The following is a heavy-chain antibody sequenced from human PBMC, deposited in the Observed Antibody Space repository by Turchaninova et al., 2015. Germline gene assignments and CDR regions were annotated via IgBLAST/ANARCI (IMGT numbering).Heavy chain of an antibody. Sequence: QVQLQESGPGLVKTSETVSLTCTVSGVSVNSYYWSWIRQPPGKGLEWSGDIYYGGTTRYNFSLKSRATMSLDTSKNQFSLELTSATAAETAVYYCARETTPSGWHSLDYWGQGFLITVSS. D-gene: IGHD6-19*01. CDR2: IYYGGTT. J-gene: IGHJ4*02. CDR3: ARETTPSGWHSLDY. V-gene: IGHV4-59*02. CDR1: GVSVNSYY.